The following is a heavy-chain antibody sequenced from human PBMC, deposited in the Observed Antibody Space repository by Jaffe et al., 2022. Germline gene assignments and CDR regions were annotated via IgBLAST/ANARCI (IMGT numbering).Heavy chain of an antibody. CDR2: IYTSGST. CDR3: ARGPWWAYYFDY. V-gene: IGHV4-61*02. J-gene: IGHJ4*02. D-gene: IGHD2-8*02. CDR1: GGSISSGSYY. Sequence: QVQLQESGPGLVKPSQTLSLTCTVSGGSISSGSYYWSWIRQPAGKGLEWIGRIYTSGSTNYNPSLKSRVTISVDTSKNQFSLKLSSVTAADTAVYYCARGPWWAYYFDYWGQGTLVTVSS.